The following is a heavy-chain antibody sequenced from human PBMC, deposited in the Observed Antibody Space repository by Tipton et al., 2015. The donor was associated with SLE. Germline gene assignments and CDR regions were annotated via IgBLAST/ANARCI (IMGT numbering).Heavy chain of an antibody. D-gene: IGHD2-15*01. CDR3: ARSSGDSLYYFNY. CDR1: GGAISSRSYY. V-gene: IGHV4-39*07. Sequence: TLSLTCTVTGGAISSRSYYWAWIRQPPGKGPEWIGTIYYSGSTYYYPSLKSRITISQDGSKNQFSLKLSSVTAADTAVYYCARSSGDSLYYFNYWGQGTLVSVSS. CDR2: IYYSGST. J-gene: IGHJ4*02.